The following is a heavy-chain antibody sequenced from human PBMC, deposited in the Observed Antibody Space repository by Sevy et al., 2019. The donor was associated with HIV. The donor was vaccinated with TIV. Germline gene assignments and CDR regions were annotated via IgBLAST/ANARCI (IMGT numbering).Heavy chain of an antibody. D-gene: IGHD6-19*01. CDR2: ISSSGSTI. CDR1: GFTFSYYE. Sequence: GGSLRLSCAASGFTFSYYEMNWVRQAPGRGLEWVSYISSSGSTIYYADSVKGRFTISRDNAKNSLYLQMNSLRAEDTAVYYCVREKGEQWLSMDWFDPWGQGTLVTVSS. J-gene: IGHJ5*02. CDR3: VREKGEQWLSMDWFDP. V-gene: IGHV3-48*03.